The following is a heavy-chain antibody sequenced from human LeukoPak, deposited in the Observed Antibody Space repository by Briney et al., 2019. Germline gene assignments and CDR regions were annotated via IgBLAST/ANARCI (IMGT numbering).Heavy chain of an antibody. J-gene: IGHJ3*02. Sequence: ASVKVSCKASGYTFTGYYMHWVRQAPGQGLEWMGIINPSGGSTSYAQKFQGRVTMTRDMSTSTVYMELRSLRSDDTAVYYCARPANYDILTGANAFDIWGQGTMVTVSS. CDR2: INPSGGST. CDR1: GYTFTGYY. V-gene: IGHV1-46*01. CDR3: ARPANYDILTGANAFDI. D-gene: IGHD3-9*01.